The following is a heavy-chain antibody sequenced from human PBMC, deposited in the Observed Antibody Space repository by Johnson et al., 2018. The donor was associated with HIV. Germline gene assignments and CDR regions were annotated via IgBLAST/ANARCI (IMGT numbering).Heavy chain of an antibody. J-gene: IGHJ3*02. CDR3: ARDPYYDFLTGPRDAFDI. Sequence: VQLVESGGGVVQPGRSLRLSCAASGFTFSSYGMHWVRQSPGKGLEWVSVIYSGGSTYYADSVKGRFIISRDTSKNTLYLQMNSLRAEDTAVYYCARDPYYDFLTGPRDAFDIWGQGTMVTVSS. V-gene: IGHV3-66*01. CDR1: GFTFSSYG. D-gene: IGHD3-9*01. CDR2: IYSGGST.